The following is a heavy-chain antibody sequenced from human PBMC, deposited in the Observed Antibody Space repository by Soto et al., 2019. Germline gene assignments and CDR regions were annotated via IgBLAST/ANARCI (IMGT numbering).Heavy chain of an antibody. CDR2: IYPGDSDA. CDR1: GYTFSKYW. CDR3: ARQGGEYNTMSDF. V-gene: IGHV5-51*01. J-gene: IGHJ4*02. Sequence: GASLKISCKGSGYTFSKYWIGWVRQTPGKGLEWMGMIYPGDSDARYSPSFEGQVTFSVDKSINTAYLQWNSLKASDTAMYYCARQGGEYNTMSDFWGQGTLVTVSS. D-gene: IGHD3-10*01.